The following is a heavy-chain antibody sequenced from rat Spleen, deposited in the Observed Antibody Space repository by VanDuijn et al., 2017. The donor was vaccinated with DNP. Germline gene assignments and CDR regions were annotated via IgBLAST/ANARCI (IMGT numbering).Heavy chain of an antibody. D-gene: IGHD1-1*01. CDR1: GFTFSNYG. V-gene: IGHV5S13*01. CDR2: ISPSGGSS. Sequence: EVQLVESGGGLVQPGRSLKLSCAASGFTFSNYGMAWVRQAPTKGLEWVASISPSGGSSYYRDSVRGRFTVSRDNVKDTLYLQMDSLRSEDTATYYCTTHYYSDYYGMEVWGQGTSVTVSS. J-gene: IGHJ4*01. CDR3: TTHYYSDYYGMEV.